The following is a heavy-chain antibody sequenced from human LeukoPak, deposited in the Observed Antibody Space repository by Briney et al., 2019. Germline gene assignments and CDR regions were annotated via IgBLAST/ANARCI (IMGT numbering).Heavy chain of an antibody. CDR2: ISSGGAQ. J-gene: IGHJ1*01. V-gene: IGHV3-11*01. Sequence: GGSLRLSCEASGFTLEEYYMTWIRQAPGKGLEWISSISSGGAQSYADSVKGRFNVSRDIARSSLFLQMSRLRAEDTAIYYCAGDFYPTDRGEYFHPWGPGTLVTVSS. D-gene: IGHD3-10*01. CDR1: GFTLEEYY. CDR3: AGDFYPTDRGEYFHP.